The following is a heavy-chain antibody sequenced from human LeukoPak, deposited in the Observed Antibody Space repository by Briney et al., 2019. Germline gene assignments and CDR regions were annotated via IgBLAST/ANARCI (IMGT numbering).Heavy chain of an antibody. CDR3: ATLRSWSPDYFDH. V-gene: IGHV4-59*12. CDR2: IYSSGST. J-gene: IGHJ4*02. CDR1: DGSISSYY. Sequence: SETLSLTCTVSDGSISSYYWSWIRQPPGKGLEWIGYIYSSGSTNYNPSLKSRVTISVDTSKNQFSLKLSSVTAADTAVYYCATLRSWSPDYFDHWGQGTLVTVSS. D-gene: IGHD1-26*01.